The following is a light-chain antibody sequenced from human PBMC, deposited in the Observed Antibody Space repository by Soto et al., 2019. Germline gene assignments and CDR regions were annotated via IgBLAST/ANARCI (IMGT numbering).Light chain of an antibody. CDR1: SSDVGGYNY. CDR3: SSYTINRTYV. CDR2: EVS. J-gene: IGLJ1*01. V-gene: IGLV2-14*01. Sequence: QSVLTQPASVSGSPGQSITIYCTGTSSDVGGYNYVSWYQQNPGKAPKLMIYEVSNRPSGVSNRFSGSKSGNMASLTISGLQAEDEADYYCSSYTINRTYVFGTGTKVTVL.